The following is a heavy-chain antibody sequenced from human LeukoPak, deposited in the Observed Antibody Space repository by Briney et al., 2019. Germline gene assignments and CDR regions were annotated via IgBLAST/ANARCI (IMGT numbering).Heavy chain of an antibody. CDR2: INPSGGST. CDR3: ARRWLDY. CDR1: GYTFTSYG. J-gene: IGHJ4*02. V-gene: IGHV1-46*01. Sequence: RASVKVSCKASGYTFTSYGISWVRQAPAKGLEWMGIINPSGGSTSYAQKFQGRVTMTRDTSTSTVYMELSSLRSEDTAVYYCARRWLDYWGQGTLVTVSS. D-gene: IGHD4-23*01.